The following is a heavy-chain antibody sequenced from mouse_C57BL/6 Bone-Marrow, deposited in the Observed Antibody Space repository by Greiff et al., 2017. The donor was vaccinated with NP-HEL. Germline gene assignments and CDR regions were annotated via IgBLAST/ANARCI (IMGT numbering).Heavy chain of an antibody. D-gene: IGHD2-4*01. Sequence: EVKLVESGPGLVKPSQSLSLSCSVTGYSITSGYYWNWIRPFPGNILEWLGYISYDGSNNYNPPLKNRISITRNTSKNQFFLKLNSVTTEDTATYYCASGYYDYEDWGQGTLVTVSA. CDR1: GYSITSGYY. CDR3: ASGYYDYED. J-gene: IGHJ3*01. V-gene: IGHV3-6*01. CDR2: ISYDGSN.